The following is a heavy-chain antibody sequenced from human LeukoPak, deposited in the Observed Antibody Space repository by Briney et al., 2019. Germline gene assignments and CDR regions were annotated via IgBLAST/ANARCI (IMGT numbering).Heavy chain of an antibody. Sequence: NPGGSLRLSCSASGFTFSNTWVTWVRLAPGEGLEWVGRIKSKTDGGTADYAAPVKDRFTISRDDSKDTLYLQMHSLKTEDTAVYYCSTDLRWELFSVEGNYWGQGTLVTVSS. CDR3: STDLRWELFSVEGNY. CDR1: GFTFSNTW. CDR2: IKSKTDGGTA. J-gene: IGHJ4*02. V-gene: IGHV3-15*01. D-gene: IGHD3-10*01.